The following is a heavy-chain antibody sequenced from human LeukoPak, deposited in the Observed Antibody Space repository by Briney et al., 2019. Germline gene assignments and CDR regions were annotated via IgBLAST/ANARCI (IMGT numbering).Heavy chain of an antibody. Sequence: GGSLRLSCAASGFTFSDYWMSWMRQAPGKGLEWVANIKYDGDEEYYVDSVKGRFTISRDNAKNSLYLQLNSLRVEDTAVYYCATYDSRSYWNYFDYWGQGTLVTVSS. J-gene: IGHJ4*02. CDR1: GFTFSDYW. CDR2: IKYDGDEE. CDR3: ATYDSRSYWNYFDY. D-gene: IGHD3-22*01. V-gene: IGHV3-7*01.